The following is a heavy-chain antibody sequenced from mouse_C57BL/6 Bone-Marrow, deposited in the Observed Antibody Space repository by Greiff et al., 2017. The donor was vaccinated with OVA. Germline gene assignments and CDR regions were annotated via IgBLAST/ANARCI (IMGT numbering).Heavy chain of an antibody. CDR2: ISSGGSYT. J-gene: IGHJ4*01. CDR3: ARQGYADAMDY. Sequence: EVHLVESGGDLVKPGGSLKLSCAASGFTFSSYGMSWVRQTPDKRLEWVATISSGGSYTSYPDSVKGRFTISRDNAKNTLYLQMSSLKSEDTAMYYCARQGYADAMDYRGQGTSVTVSS. CDR1: GFTFSSYG. V-gene: IGHV5-6*01. D-gene: IGHD2-14*01.